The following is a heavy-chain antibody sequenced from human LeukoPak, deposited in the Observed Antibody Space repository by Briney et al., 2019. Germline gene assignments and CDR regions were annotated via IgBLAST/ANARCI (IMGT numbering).Heavy chain of an antibody. Sequence: ASVKVSCKASGYTFTTYGINWVRQAPGQGLEWMGWITTYKGNTNYAQKLQGRVTMTTDTSTSTAYMELRSLRSDDTAVYYCARPYYDILTGYYRTGYYFDYWGQGTLVTVSS. V-gene: IGHV1-18*01. CDR3: ARPYYDILTGYYRTGYYFDY. CDR2: ITTYKGNT. CDR1: GYTFTTYG. J-gene: IGHJ4*02. D-gene: IGHD3-9*01.